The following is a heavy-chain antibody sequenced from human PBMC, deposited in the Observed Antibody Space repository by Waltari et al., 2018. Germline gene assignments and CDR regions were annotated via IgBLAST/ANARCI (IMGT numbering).Heavy chain of an antibody. J-gene: IGHJ4*02. CDR1: GFTFSSYA. V-gene: IGHV3-23*01. CDR2: ISGSGGST. CDR3: ARGEWFGEQVFDY. D-gene: IGHD3-10*01. Sequence: EVQLLESGGGLVQPGGSLRLSCAASGFTFSSYAMSWVRQAPGKGLEWVSAISGSGGSTYYADSVKGRFTISRDNSKNTLYLQMNSLRAEDTAVYYCARGEWFGEQVFDYWGQGTLVTVSS.